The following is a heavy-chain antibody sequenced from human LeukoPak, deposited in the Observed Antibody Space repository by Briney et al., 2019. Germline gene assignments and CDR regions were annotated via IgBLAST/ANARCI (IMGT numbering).Heavy chain of an antibody. D-gene: IGHD6-13*01. Sequence: SETLSLTCTVSGGSISSGSYYWSWIRQPAGKGLEWIGRIYTSGSTNYNPSLKSRVTISVDTSKNQFSLKLSSVTAADTAVYYCARGSSSSGYFDYWGQGTLVTVSS. CDR1: GGSISSGSYY. V-gene: IGHV4-61*02. CDR3: ARGSSSSGYFDY. J-gene: IGHJ4*02. CDR2: IYTSGST.